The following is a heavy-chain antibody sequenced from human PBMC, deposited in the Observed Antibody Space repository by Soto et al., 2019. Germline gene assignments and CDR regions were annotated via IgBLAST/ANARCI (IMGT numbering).Heavy chain of an antibody. D-gene: IGHD5-18*01. CDR1: GGTFSSYP. Sequence: QVQLVQSGAEVKKPGSSVKVSCKASGGTFSSYPISWVRQAPGQGLEWMGGTNANLGTGNYAQKFQGRPTITTDISTTTAYMELSTLRSEDTAVYYCARRDSRGYFRYFDNWGQGTLVTVSS. CDR3: ARRDSRGYFRYFDN. J-gene: IGHJ4*02. V-gene: IGHV1-69*06. CDR2: TNANLGTG.